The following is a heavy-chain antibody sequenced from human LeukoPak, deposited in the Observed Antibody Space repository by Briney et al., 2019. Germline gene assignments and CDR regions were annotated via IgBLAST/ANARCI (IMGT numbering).Heavy chain of an antibody. Sequence: SETLSLTCTVSGGSISSTSYYWSWIRQPPGKGLEWIGEINHSGSTNYNPSLKSRVTISVDTSKNQFSLKLSSVTAADTAVYYCARLRGSLSYDSSGYYTSKIRYYFDYWGQGTLVTVSS. CDR2: INHSGST. V-gene: IGHV4-39*07. CDR3: ARLRGSLSYDSSGYYTSKIRYYFDY. CDR1: GGSISSTSYY. D-gene: IGHD3-22*01. J-gene: IGHJ4*02.